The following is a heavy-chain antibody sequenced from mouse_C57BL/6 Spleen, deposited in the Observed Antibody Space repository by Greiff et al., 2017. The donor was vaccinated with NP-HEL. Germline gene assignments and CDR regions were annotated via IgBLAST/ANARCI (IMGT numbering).Heavy chain of an antibody. CDR2: IWSDGST. V-gene: IGHV2-6*03. CDR1: GFSLTSYG. Sequence: QVQLQQSGPGLVAPSQCLSITCTVSGFSLTSYGVHWVRQPPGKGLEWLVVIWSDGSTTYNSALISRLSISKDNSKSQEFLRMNSLQTDDTAIDYWASEYYGSYAMDYWGQGTSVTVSS. CDR3: ASEYYGSYAMDY. D-gene: IGHD1-1*01. J-gene: IGHJ4*01.